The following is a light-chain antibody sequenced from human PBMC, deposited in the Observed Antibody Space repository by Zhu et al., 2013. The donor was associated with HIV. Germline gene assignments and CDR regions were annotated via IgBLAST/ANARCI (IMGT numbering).Light chain of an antibody. CDR3: NSYTSSSTLV. CDR2: RNN. V-gene: IGLV1-51*02. J-gene: IGLJ2*01. CDR1: NSNIGNNF. Sequence: VLTQPPSVSAAAGQKVTISCSGGNSNIGNNFVAWYQQLPGTAPKLLIYRNNQRPSGVPDRFSGSKSGNTASLTISGLQAEDEADYYCNSYTSSSTLVFGGGTKLTVL.